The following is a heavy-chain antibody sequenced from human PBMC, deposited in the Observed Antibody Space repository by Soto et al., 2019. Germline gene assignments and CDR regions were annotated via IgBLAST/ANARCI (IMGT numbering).Heavy chain of an antibody. J-gene: IGHJ5*02. D-gene: IGHD6-13*01. CDR2: ISAYNGNT. Sequence: APVKVSCKASGYTFTSYGISWVRQAPGQGLEWMGWISAYNGNTNYAQKLQGRVTMTTDTSTSTAYMELRSLRSDDTAVYYCVIVGSGSWCGLFDPWSRGTLVTGSA. CDR3: VIVGSGSWCGLFDP. V-gene: IGHV1-18*01. CDR1: GYTFTSYG.